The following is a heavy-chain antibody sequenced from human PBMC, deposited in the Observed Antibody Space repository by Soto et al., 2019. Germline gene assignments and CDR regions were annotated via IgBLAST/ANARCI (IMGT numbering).Heavy chain of an antibody. D-gene: IGHD2-21*02. CDR3: ARGAGLVTIDY. CDR1: GFTFSSYA. V-gene: IGHV3-30-3*01. J-gene: IGHJ4*02. CDR2: ISYDGSNK. Sequence: QVQLVESGGGVVQPGRSLRLSCAASGFTFSSYAMRWVRQAPGKGLEWVAVISYDGSNKYYADSVKGRFTISRDNSKNTLYLQMNSLRAEDTAVYYCARGAGLVTIDYWGQGTLVTVSS.